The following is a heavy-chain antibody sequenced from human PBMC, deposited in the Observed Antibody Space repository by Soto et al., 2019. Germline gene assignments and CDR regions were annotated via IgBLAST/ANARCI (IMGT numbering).Heavy chain of an antibody. V-gene: IGHV4-59*01. D-gene: IGHD5-18*01. CDR1: GSPISSYY. J-gene: IGHJ4*02. CDR3: ARGPPATAMAPYYFDY. CDR2: IYYTGTT. Sequence: SETLSLTCTVSGSPISSYYWSWFRQPPGQGLEWVGYIYYTGTTTYNPSLKSRVTVSVDTSKNQFSLKLRSDDTAVYYCARGPPATAMAPYYFDYWGQGTLVTVSS.